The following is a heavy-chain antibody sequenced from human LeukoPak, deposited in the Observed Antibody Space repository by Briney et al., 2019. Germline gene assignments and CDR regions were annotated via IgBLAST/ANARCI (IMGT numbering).Heavy chain of an antibody. CDR3: ARGRGFDP. CDR1: GGSFSGYY. J-gene: IGHJ5*02. V-gene: IGHV4-34*01. CDR2: INHSGST. Sequence: PSETLSLTCAVYGGSFSGYYWSWIRQPPGKGLEWTGEINHSGSTNYNPSLKSRVTISVDTSKNQFSLKLSSVTAADTAVYYCARGRGFDPWGQGTLVTVSS.